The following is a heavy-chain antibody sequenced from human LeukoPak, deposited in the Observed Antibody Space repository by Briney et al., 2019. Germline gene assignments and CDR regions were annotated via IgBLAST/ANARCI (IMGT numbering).Heavy chain of an antibody. CDR1: GGSISSYY. CDR3: ARGSTISGYWYLDL. Sequence: PSETLSLTCTVSGGSISSYYWSWIRRPPGKGLEWIGYIYYSGSTNYNPSLKSRVTISVDTSKNQFFLNLSSVTAADTAVYYCARGSTISGYWYLDLWGRGTLVTVSS. J-gene: IGHJ2*01. V-gene: IGHV4-59*12. D-gene: IGHD5/OR15-5a*01. CDR2: IYYSGST.